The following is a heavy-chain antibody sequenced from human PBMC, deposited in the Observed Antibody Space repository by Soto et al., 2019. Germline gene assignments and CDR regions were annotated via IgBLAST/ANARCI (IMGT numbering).Heavy chain of an antibody. Sequence: GGSLRLSCAASGFTFSSYGMHWVRQAPGKGLEWVAVIWYDGSNKYYADSVKGRFTISRDNSKNTLYLQMNSLRAEDTAVYYCARERFLEWLLYDYWGQGTLVTVSS. CDR3: ARERFLEWLLYDY. CDR2: IWYDGSNK. CDR1: GFTFSSYG. J-gene: IGHJ4*02. V-gene: IGHV3-33*01. D-gene: IGHD3-3*01.